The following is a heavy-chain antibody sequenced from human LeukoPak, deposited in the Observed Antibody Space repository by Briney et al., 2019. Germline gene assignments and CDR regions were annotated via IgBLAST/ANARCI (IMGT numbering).Heavy chain of an antibody. V-gene: IGHV3-33*01. Sequence: PGRSLRLSCAASGFTFSSYGMHWVRQAPGKGLEWVAVIWYDGSNKYYADSVKGRFTISRDNSKNTLYLQMNSLRAEDTAVYYCARGKSSTSCPGDYWGQGTLVTGSS. J-gene: IGHJ4*02. CDR2: IWYDGSNK. CDR3: ARGKSSTSCPGDY. D-gene: IGHD2-2*01. CDR1: GFTFSSYG.